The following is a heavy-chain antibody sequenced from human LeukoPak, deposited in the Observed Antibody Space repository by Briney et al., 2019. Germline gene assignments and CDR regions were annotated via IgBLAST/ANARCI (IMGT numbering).Heavy chain of an antibody. CDR3: ARDRSSRYYYDSSGYLDY. CDR2: IYYSGST. D-gene: IGHD3-22*01. J-gene: IGHJ4*02. Sequence: SETLSLTCTVSGGSISSGGYYWSWIRQHPGKGLEWIGYIYYSGSTYYNPSLKSRVTISVDASKNQFSLKLSSVTAADTAVYYCARDRSSRYYYDSSGYLDYWGQGTLVTVPS. V-gene: IGHV4-31*03. CDR1: GGSISSGGYY.